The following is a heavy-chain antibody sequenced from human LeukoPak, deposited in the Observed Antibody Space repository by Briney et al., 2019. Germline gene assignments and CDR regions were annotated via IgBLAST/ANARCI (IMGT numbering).Heavy chain of an antibody. D-gene: IGHD3-3*01. Sequence: GGSLRLSCAVSGFTFSSDWMSWVRQAPGKGLEWVANIKQDGSEKYYVDSVKGRFTISRDNAKNSLYLQMNSLRAEDTAVYYCARDPRRFGVVINDYWGQGTLVTVSS. J-gene: IGHJ4*02. CDR2: IKQDGSEK. V-gene: IGHV3-7*01. CDR3: ARDPRRFGVVINDY. CDR1: GFTFSSDW.